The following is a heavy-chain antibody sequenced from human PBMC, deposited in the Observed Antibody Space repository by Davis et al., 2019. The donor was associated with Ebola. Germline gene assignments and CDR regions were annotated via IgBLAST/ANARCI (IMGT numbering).Heavy chain of an antibody. Sequence: ASVKVSCKTSGATFSSYGITWVRQAPGQGLEWMGWISPYNGNTNSAQKVQGRVTMTTDTSTSTAYMELRSLKSDDTAVYYCARCMVGPTRDFDYWGQGTLVTVSS. D-gene: IGHD1-26*01. CDR2: ISPYNGNT. CDR1: GATFSSYG. V-gene: IGHV1-18*01. J-gene: IGHJ4*02. CDR3: ARCMVGPTRDFDY.